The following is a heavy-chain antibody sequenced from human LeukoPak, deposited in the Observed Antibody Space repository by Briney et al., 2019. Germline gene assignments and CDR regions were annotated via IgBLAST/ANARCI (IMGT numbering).Heavy chain of an antibody. CDR3: AREGRYCTNGVCYGGFWFDP. Sequence: SETLSLTCTVSGGSISSYYWSWIRQPPGKGLEWIGYIYTSGSTNYNPSLKSRVTISVDTSENQFSLKLSSVTAADTAVYYCAREGRYCTNGVCYGGFWFDPWGQGTLVTVSS. J-gene: IGHJ5*02. CDR2: IYTSGST. D-gene: IGHD2-8*01. CDR1: GGSISSYY. V-gene: IGHV4-4*09.